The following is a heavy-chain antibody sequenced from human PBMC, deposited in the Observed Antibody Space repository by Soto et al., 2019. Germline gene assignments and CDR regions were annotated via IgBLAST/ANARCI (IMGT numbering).Heavy chain of an antibody. CDR3: ARVSSGGYSNNWFDH. D-gene: IGHD3-22*01. Sequence: SETLSLTCTVSRGSISNYSWGWIRQPPGKGLEWVGYFYDSGSTKYNPSHKMRVTISVDTSKNQISLEMKSVTVADTAVDYCARVSSGGYSNNWFDHWGQGTLVTVSS. CDR2: FYDSGST. J-gene: IGHJ5*02. CDR1: RGSISNYS. V-gene: IGHV4-59*01.